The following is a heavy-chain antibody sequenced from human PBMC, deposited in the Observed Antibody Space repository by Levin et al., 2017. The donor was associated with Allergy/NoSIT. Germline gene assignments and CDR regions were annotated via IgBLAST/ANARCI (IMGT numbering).Heavy chain of an antibody. CDR2: ISFSSSYI. V-gene: IGHV3-23*01. CDR3: AKGGVIQAYSFDS. J-gene: IGHJ4*02. Sequence: GESLKISCAASEFTSSMSWFRQAPGKGLEWISAISFSSSYIFHADSVKGRFTVSRDNSKNTLYLQMNSLRPEDTAVYYGAKGGVIQAYSFDSWGQGTLVTVSS. D-gene: IGHD5-18*01. CDR1: EFTSS.